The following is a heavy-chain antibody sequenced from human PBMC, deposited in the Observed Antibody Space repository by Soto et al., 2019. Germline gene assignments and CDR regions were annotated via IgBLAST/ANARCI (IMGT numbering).Heavy chain of an antibody. CDR3: AIYHIAVDGSDY. J-gene: IGHJ4*02. CDR2: ISSSSSYI. Sequence: EVQLVESGGGLVKPGGSLRLSCAASGFTFSSYSMNWVRQAPGKGLEWVSSISSSSSYIYYADSVKGRFTISRDNANNSLYLQMNSLRAEDTAVYYCAIYHIAVDGSDYWGQGTLVTVSS. CDR1: GFTFSSYS. D-gene: IGHD6-19*01. V-gene: IGHV3-21*01.